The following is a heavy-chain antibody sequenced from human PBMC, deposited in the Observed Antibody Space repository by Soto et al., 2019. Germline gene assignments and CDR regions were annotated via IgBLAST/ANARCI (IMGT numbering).Heavy chain of an antibody. CDR1: GFTFSSYS. V-gene: IGHV3-21*01. Sequence: GESLKISCAASGFTFSSYSMNWVRQAPGKGLEWVSSISSSSSYIYYADSVKGRFTISRDNAKNSLYLQMNSLRAEDTAVYYCARDEENWFDPWGQGTLVTVSS. J-gene: IGHJ5*02. CDR2: ISSSSSYI. CDR3: ARDEENWFDP.